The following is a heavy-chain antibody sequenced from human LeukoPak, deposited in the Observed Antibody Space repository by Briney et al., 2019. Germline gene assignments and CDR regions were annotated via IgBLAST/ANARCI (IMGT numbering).Heavy chain of an antibody. J-gene: IGHJ4*02. CDR1: GFIFGDYA. Sequence: QSGGSLRLSCKASGFIFGDYAMSWFRQAPGKGLEWVGFLRSNAYGGTVEYAASVKGRFTISKDDPKTIAYLQMNSLKTEDTAVYYCARDRRVWFGELYYDYFDYWGQGTLVTVSS. CDR2: LRSNAYGGTV. CDR3: ARDRRVWFGELYYDYFDY. D-gene: IGHD3-10*01. V-gene: IGHV3-49*03.